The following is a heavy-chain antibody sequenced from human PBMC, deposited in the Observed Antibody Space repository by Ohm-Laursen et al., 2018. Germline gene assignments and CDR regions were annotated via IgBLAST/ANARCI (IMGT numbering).Heavy chain of an antibody. V-gene: IGHV4-4*07. J-gene: IGHJ5*02. CDR3: ARGDFGDYNWFDP. CDR2: IHFSGST. Sequence: SQTLSLTCTASGGSISSYYWSWIRQPAGKGLDWIGRIHFSGSTRYNPSLQGRVTISLDTSNQQFSLKLTSVTAADTAVYYCARGDFGDYNWFDPWGQGTRITVSS. D-gene: IGHD4-17*01. CDR1: GGSISSYY.